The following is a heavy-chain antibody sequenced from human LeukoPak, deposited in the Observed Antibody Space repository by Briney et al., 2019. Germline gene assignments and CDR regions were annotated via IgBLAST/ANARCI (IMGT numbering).Heavy chain of an antibody. Sequence: TGGSLRLSCVGSGFTFSVAWMSWVRQAPGKGLEWVGRIKSKGGGDTTDYAAPVKGRFIISRDDSRNTIFLQMTSLTAEDTATYSCAWLRSLDDLASSFSLWGQGTRVTVSS. V-gene: IGHV3-15*01. CDR2: IKSKGGGDTT. J-gene: IGHJ4*02. CDR1: GFTFSVAW. D-gene: IGHD3-3*01. CDR3: AWLRSLDDLASSFSL.